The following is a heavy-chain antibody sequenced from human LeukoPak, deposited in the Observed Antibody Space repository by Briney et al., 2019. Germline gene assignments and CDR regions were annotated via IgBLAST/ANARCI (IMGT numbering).Heavy chain of an antibody. CDR3: AREEQQLVNAFDI. Sequence: SETLSLTCTVSGYSISSGYYWGWIRQPPGKGLEWIGSIYYSGSTYYNPSLKSRVTISVDTSKNQFSLKLSSVTAADTAVYYCAREEQQLVNAFDIWGQGTMVTVSS. CDR2: IYYSGST. J-gene: IGHJ3*02. V-gene: IGHV4-38-2*02. D-gene: IGHD6-6*01. CDR1: GYSISSGYY.